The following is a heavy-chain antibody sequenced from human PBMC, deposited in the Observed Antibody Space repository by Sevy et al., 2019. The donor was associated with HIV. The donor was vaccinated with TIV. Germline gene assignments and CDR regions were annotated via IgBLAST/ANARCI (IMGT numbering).Heavy chain of an antibody. D-gene: IGHD2-15*01. J-gene: IGHJ3*02. V-gene: IGHV3-23*01. CDR2: ISDGGGTT. CDR3: AKRVAGPLAALDI. Sequence: GGSLRLSCAASGFTFRNYVMNWVRQPPGKGLEWVSVISDGGGTTYYADSVKGRFTISRDDSKSTLYLQMNSVRVEDTAVYFCAKRVAGPLAALDIWGQGTMVTVSS. CDR1: GFTFRNYV.